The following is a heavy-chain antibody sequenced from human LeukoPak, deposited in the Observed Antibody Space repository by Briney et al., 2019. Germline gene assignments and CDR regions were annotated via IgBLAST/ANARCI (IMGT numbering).Heavy chain of an antibody. CDR2: FYHSGIT. CDR3: ARREDCSSASCSKYFDY. J-gene: IGHJ4*02. CDR1: GYSISSGYY. D-gene: IGHD2-2*01. V-gene: IGHV4-38-2*01. Sequence: SETLSLTCAVSGYSISSGYYWGWIRQPPGKGLEWIASFYHSGITYYNPSLKSRVTISVDTSKNQFSLKLSSVTAADMAVYYCARREDCSSASCSKYFDYWGQGTLVTVSS.